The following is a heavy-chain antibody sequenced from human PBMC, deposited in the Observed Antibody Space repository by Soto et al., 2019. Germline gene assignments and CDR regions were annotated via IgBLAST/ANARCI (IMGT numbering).Heavy chain of an antibody. V-gene: IGHV4-61*01. Sequence: QVQLQESGPGLVKPSETLSLTCTVSGGSVSSGRYYWSWIRQPPGKGLEWIGYIYYSGSTKYNTSLKSRVTISVAKYTNQFSMKLISMTAADTALYYCARSGSGSGWLGGQGTLVTVSS. CDR1: GGSVSSGRYY. J-gene: IGHJ4*02. CDR2: IYYSGST. D-gene: IGHD6-19*01. CDR3: ARSGSGSGWL.